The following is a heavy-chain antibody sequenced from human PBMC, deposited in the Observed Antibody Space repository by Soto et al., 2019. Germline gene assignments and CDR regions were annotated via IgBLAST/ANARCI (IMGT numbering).Heavy chain of an antibody. CDR2: IYYSGST. D-gene: IGHD3-22*01. J-gene: IGHJ5*02. CDR3: AREVPNDSSGYGVNWFDP. CDR1: GGSISSGDYY. V-gene: IGHV4-30-4*01. Sequence: PSETLSLTCTVSGGSISSGDYYWSWIRQPPGKGLEWIGYIYYSGSTYYNPSLKSRVTISVDTSKNQFSLKLSSVTAADTAVYYCAREVPNDSSGYGVNWFDPWGQGTLVTVSS.